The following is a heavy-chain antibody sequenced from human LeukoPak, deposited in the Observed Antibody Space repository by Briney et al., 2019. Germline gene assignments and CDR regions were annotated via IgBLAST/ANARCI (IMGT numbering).Heavy chain of an antibody. CDR1: VFSFSNYW. J-gene: IGHJ3*02. V-gene: IGHV3-74*01. CDR3: ARVTNRAFDI. CDR2: INIEGRST. D-gene: IGHD1/OR15-1a*01. Sequence: CPRPSCAASVFSFSNYWAHWGRQAPARGLGWVSRINIEGRSTRYTDSWKVRFTISRDNTKSTLYLQMNSLRAEDTAVYYCARVTNRAFDIWGQGTMVTVSS.